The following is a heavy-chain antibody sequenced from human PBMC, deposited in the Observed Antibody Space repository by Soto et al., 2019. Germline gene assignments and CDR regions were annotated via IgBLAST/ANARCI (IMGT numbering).Heavy chain of an antibody. V-gene: IGHV1-18*01. D-gene: IGHD2-2*01. CDR2: ISAYNGNT. CDR3: ARARGYCSSTSCSIRGGYFDC. J-gene: IGHJ4*02. CDR1: GYTFTSYG. Sequence: ASVKVSCKASGYTFTSYGISWVRQAPGQGLEWMGWISAYNGNTNYAQKLQGRVTMTTDTSTSTAYMELRSLRSDDTAVYYCARARGYCSSTSCSIRGGYFDCWGQGTLVTVSS.